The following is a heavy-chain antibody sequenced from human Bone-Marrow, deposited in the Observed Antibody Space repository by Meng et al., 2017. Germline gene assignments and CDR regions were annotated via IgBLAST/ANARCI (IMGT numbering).Heavy chain of an antibody. CDR1: GFTFSSYG. D-gene: IGHD3-9*01. CDR2: IKSKTDGGTT. J-gene: IGHJ4*02. Sequence: GESLKISCAASGFTFSSYGMHWVRQAPGKGLEWVGRIKSKTDGGTTDYAAPVKGRFTISRDDSKNTLYLQMNSLKTEDTAVYYCTTGTVRYFDWLPDWGQGTLVTVSS. V-gene: IGHV3-15*01. CDR3: TTGTVRYFDWLPD.